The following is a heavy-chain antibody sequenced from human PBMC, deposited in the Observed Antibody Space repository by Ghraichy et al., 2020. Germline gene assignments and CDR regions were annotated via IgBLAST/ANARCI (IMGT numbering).Heavy chain of an antibody. CDR2: IIPIFGTA. Sequence: SVQVSCKASGGTFSSYAISWVRQAPGQGLEWMGGIIPIFGTANYAQKFQGRVTITADESTSTAYMELSSLRSEDTAVYYCARVGAWFLGSSGYYYDYWGQGTLVTVSS. CDR1: GGTFSSYA. CDR3: ARVGAWFLGSSGYYYDY. V-gene: IGHV1-69*13. D-gene: IGHD3-22*01. J-gene: IGHJ4*02.